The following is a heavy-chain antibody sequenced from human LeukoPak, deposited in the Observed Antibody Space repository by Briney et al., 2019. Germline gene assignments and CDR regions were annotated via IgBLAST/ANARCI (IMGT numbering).Heavy chain of an antibody. CDR2: ISYDGSNK. CDR3: ARDTIVRALDY. V-gene: IGHV3-30-3*01. Sequence: PGRSLRLSCAASGFTFSSYAMHWVRQAPGKGLEWVAVISYDGSNKYYADSVKGRFTIPRDYSKNTLYLQMNSLRAEDTAVYYCARDTIVRALDYWGQGTLVTVSS. J-gene: IGHJ4*02. CDR1: GFTFSSYA. D-gene: IGHD1-26*01.